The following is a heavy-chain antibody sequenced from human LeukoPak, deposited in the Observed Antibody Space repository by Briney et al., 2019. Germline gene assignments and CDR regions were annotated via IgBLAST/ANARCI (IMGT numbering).Heavy chain of an antibody. D-gene: IGHD3-16*01. CDR3: ARASPTANKGAYGWFDP. Sequence: SETLSLTCAVPGGSISGYYWSWIRQPAGKGLEWIGRIYTSGSTNYNPPPKSRVTMSLDPSKNQLSLEQSSVTDADTAVYYCARASPTANKGAYGWFDPWGQGTLVTVSS. V-gene: IGHV4-4*07. CDR2: IYTSGST. CDR1: GGSISGYY. J-gene: IGHJ5*02.